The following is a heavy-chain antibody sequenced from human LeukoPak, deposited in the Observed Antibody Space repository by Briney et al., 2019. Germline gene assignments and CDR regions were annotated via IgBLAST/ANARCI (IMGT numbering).Heavy chain of an antibody. V-gene: IGHV3-21*01. CDR1: GFTFSNYS. CDR2: ISSSSSYI. CDR3: ARRGYSSGWLDY. J-gene: IGHJ4*02. D-gene: IGHD6-19*01. Sequence: GGSLRLSCAPSGFTFSNYSMNWVRQAPGKGLEWVSSISSSSSYIYYADSVKGRFTISRENAKNSLYLQMNSLRAEETVVYYCARRGYSSGWLDYWGQGTLVTVSS.